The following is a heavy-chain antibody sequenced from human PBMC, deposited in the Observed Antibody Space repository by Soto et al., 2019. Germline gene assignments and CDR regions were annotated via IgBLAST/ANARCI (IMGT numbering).Heavy chain of an antibody. Sequence: PGGSLRLSCAASGFTFSDYYMSWIRQAPGKGLEWVSYISSSGSTIYYADSVKGRFTISRDHAKNPLYLQMNSLRAEDTAVYYCERDWGAAAGFFDFWGQGTLVTVSS. V-gene: IGHV3-11*01. CDR3: ERDWGAAAGFFDF. CDR1: GFTFSDYY. CDR2: ISSSGSTI. D-gene: IGHD6-13*01. J-gene: IGHJ4*02.